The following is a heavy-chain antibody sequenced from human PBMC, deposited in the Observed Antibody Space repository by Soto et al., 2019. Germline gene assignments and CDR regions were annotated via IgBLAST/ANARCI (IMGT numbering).Heavy chain of an antibody. CDR3: ARRLSGPKEEYNAYYFYGLDV. CDR2: IDPSDSYT. D-gene: IGHD1-1*01. CDR1: GYSFTSHW. Sequence: VESLKISCHGSGYSFTSHWITWGRQTPWKGLEWMGRIDPSDSYTNYSPSFQGRVTISADRSISTAFLQWSSLEASDTAIYYCARRLSGPKEEYNAYYFYGLDVWGQGTTVTVSS. V-gene: IGHV5-10-1*01. J-gene: IGHJ6*02.